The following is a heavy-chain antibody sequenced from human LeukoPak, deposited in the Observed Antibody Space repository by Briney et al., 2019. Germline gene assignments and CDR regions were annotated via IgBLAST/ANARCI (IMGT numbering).Heavy chain of an antibody. CDR2: ISSSGSTI. CDR3: ARFSPYGMDV. CDR1: GLTFTGYS. J-gene: IGHJ6*02. Sequence: GGSLRLSCAASGLTFTGYSMIWVRQAPGKGLEWVSYISSSGSTIYYADSVKGRFTISRDNAKNSLYLQMNSLRAEDTAVYYCARFSPYGMDVWGQGTTVTVSS. V-gene: IGHV3-48*04.